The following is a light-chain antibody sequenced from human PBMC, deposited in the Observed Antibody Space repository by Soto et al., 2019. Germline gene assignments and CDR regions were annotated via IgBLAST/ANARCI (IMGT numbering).Light chain of an antibody. CDR2: AAS. V-gene: IGKV3-20*01. CDR3: QQYGSSSYT. Sequence: EIVLTQSPATLSLSPGERATLSCRASQSISNFLVWYQQKPGQAPRLLIYAASNRATGIPDRFSGSGSGTDFTLTISRLEPEDFAVYYCQQYGSSSYTFGQGTQLEIK. J-gene: IGKJ2*01. CDR1: QSISNF.